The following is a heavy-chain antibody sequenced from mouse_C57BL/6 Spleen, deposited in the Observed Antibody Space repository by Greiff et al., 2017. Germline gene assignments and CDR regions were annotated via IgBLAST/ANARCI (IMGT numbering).Heavy chain of an antibody. Sequence: QVQLQQSGAELVRPGTSVKVSCKASGYAFTNYLIEWVKQRPGHGLEWIGEILPGSGSTNYNEKFKGKATFTADTSSNTAYMQLSSLTTEDSAIYYCARFEGLRPAWFAYWGQGTLVTVSA. CDR3: ARFEGLRPAWFAY. CDR1: GYAFTNYL. J-gene: IGHJ3*01. CDR2: ILPGSGST. D-gene: IGHD2-4*01. V-gene: IGHV1-54*02.